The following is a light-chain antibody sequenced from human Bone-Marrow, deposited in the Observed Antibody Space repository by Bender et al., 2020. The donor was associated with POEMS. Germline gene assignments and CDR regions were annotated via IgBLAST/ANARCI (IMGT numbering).Light chain of an antibody. Sequence: SSDLTQDPAVSVALGQTVRITCQGDSLRTYYASWHYQKPGQAPVLVFYGKNDRPSGIPDRFSGSTSGNTASLTISGLRSEDEADYYCAAWDDTLTGYVFGTGTKVTVL. CDR1: SLRTYY. CDR2: GKN. J-gene: IGLJ1*01. V-gene: IGLV3-19*01. CDR3: AAWDDTLTGYV.